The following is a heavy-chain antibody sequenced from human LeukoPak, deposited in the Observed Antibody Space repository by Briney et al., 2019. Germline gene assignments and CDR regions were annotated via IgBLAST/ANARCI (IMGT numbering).Heavy chain of an antibody. J-gene: IGHJ4*02. Sequence: PGGSLRLSCAASGFTFSNYAMSWVRQAPGKGLEWVSVISGSGGSTYYADSVKGRFTISRDNSKNTLYVRMNSLRAEDTAVYYCARERDDYYFDYWGQGTLVTVSS. D-gene: IGHD3-3*01. V-gene: IGHV3-23*01. CDR3: ARERDDYYFDY. CDR1: GFTFSNYA. CDR2: ISGSGGST.